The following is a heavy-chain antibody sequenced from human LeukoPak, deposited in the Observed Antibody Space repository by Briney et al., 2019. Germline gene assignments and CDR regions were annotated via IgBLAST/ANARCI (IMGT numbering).Heavy chain of an antibody. V-gene: IGHV3-9*01. CDR2: IGWNSGSI. Sequence: GRSLRLSCAASGFTFDDYAMHWVRQAPGKGLEWVSGIGWNSGSIGYADSVKGRFTISRDNAKNSLYLQMNSLRAEDTALYYCAKEGGPYYDILTGYGMDVWGQGTTVTVSS. D-gene: IGHD3-9*01. CDR1: GFTFDDYA. CDR3: AKEGGPYYDILTGYGMDV. J-gene: IGHJ6*02.